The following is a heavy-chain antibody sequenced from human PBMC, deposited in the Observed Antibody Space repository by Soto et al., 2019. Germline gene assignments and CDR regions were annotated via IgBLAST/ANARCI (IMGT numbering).Heavy chain of an antibody. CDR3: AGDLWFGAIRQGFDP. Sequence: QLQLQESGPGLVKPSETLSLTCTVSGGSISSSSYYWGWIRQPPGKGLEWIGSIYYSGSTYYNPALKMRVTLSVDTSQNPFSLKLRSGAAADTAVYYCAGDLWFGAIRQGFDPWGQGTLVTVSS. CDR1: GGSISSSSYY. V-gene: IGHV4-39*01. J-gene: IGHJ5*02. D-gene: IGHD3-10*01. CDR2: IYYSGST.